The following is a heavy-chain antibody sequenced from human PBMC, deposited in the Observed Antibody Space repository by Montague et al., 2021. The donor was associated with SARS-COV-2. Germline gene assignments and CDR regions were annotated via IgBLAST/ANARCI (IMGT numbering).Heavy chain of an antibody. CDR1: GDSVSSNIAA. J-gene: IGHJ4*02. V-gene: IGHV6-1*01. CDR3: SRIALAVIRR. D-gene: IGHD2-2*01. Sequence: CAISGDSVSSNIAAWSWIRQSPSRGLEWLARTYYRSNWNHDYAASVASRVTVNPDTSKNQFSLELTSVTPEDTAVYYCSRIALAVIRRWGQGTLVTVSS. CDR2: TYYRSNWNH.